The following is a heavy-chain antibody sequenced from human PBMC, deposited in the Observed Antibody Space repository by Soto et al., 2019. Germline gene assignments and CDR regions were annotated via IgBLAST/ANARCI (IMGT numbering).Heavy chain of an antibody. J-gene: IGHJ4*02. CDR3: AKDTSLRYFDWLLQAYYFDY. CDR1: GFTFSSYG. V-gene: IGHV3-30*18. Sequence: QVQLVESGGGVVQPGRSLRLSCAASGFTFSSYGMHWVRQAPGKGLEWVAVISYDGSNKYYADSVKGRFTISRDNSKNTLYLQMNSLRPEDTAVYYCAKDTSLRYFDWLLQAYYFDYWGQGTLVTDSS. D-gene: IGHD3-9*01. CDR2: ISYDGSNK.